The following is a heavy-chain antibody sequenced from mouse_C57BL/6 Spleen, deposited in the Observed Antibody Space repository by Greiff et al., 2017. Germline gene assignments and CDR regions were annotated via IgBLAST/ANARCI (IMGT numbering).Heavy chain of an antibody. V-gene: IGHV1-76*01. CDR1: GYTFTDYY. D-gene: IGHD1-1*01. CDR3: ARPPLYGSSSAWFAY. CDR2: IYPGSGNT. J-gene: IGHJ3*01. Sequence: VQLQESGAELVRPGASVKLSCKASGYTFTDYYINWVKQRPGQGLEWIARIYPGSGNTYYNEKFKGKATLTAEKSSSTASMQLSSLPSEDSAVYFCARPPLYGSSSAWFAYWGQGTLVTVSA.